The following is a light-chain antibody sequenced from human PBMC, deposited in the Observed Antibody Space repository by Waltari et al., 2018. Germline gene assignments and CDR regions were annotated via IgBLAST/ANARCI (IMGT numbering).Light chain of an antibody. J-gene: IGKJ2*01. CDR1: QSVVFSSNNQNY. Sequence: DIVLTQSPDSLAVSLGERATINCKSSQSVVFSSNNQNYLAWYHQKPGQTPKLLITWASTRDSGVPDRFSGSGSETDFTLTISSLQAEDVAVYYCQQCYTFPYTFGQGTKLEIK. CDR2: WAS. CDR3: QQCYTFPYT. V-gene: IGKV4-1*01.